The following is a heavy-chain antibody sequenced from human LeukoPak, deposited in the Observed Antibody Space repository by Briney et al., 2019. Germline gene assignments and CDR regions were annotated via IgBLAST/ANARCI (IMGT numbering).Heavy chain of an antibody. V-gene: IGHV3-23*01. CDR2: ISGSGGST. D-gene: IGHD2-15*01. Sequence: GGSLRLSCAASGFTFSSYAMSWVRQAPGKGLGWVSAISGSGGSTYYADSVKGRFTISRDNSKNTLYLQMSSLRAEDTAVYYCAKGSRLGYCSGGSCYRIPYYYYYMDVWGKGTTVTVSS. J-gene: IGHJ6*03. CDR1: GFTFSSYA. CDR3: AKGSRLGYCSGGSCYRIPYYYYYMDV.